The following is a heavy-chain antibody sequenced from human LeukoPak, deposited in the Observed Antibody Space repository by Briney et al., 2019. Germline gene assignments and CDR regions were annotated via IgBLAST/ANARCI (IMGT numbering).Heavy chain of an antibody. CDR1: GFTFSDYS. Sequence: GGSLRLSCAASGFTFSDYSLNWVRQAPGKRLEWVSFISSSGTMYYADSVKGRFTISRDNAKNSLYLQMNSLSDEDTAVYYCARDRQYHYYDMDVWGQGTTVTVSS. CDR3: ARDRQYHYYDMDV. V-gene: IGHV3-48*02. J-gene: IGHJ6*02. CDR2: ISSSGTM. D-gene: IGHD6-6*01.